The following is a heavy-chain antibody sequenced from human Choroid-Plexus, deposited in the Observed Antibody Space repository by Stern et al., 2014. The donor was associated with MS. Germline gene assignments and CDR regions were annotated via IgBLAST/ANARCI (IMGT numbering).Heavy chain of an antibody. CDR3: AKDRQYLTYFFDH. V-gene: IGHV3-30*18. Sequence: VEVVESGGGGVQPGRRLRLSCGASGFTFGSCAMHWVRQAPGKGLEWVAGVSYDGSNKYYADSVKGRFTISRDNSQNTLYMQMSSLRPEDTAVYYCAKDRQYLTYFFDHWGQGSLVTVSS. CDR2: VSYDGSNK. D-gene: IGHD2/OR15-2a*01. CDR1: GFTFGSCA. J-gene: IGHJ5*02.